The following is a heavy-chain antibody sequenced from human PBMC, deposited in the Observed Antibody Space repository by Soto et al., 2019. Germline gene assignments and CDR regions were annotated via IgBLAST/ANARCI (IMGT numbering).Heavy chain of an antibody. Sequence: EVQLLESGGGLVQPGGSLRLSCAASGFTFSTYAMSWVRQAPGQGLEWVSAISGSGGSTYYADSEKGRITISRDNSKNTLYLQMASVRAEDTAVYYCAKDLAQADTSSWYGAYWRQGPLVTVSS. V-gene: IGHV3-23*01. CDR1: GFTFSTYA. D-gene: IGHD6-13*01. CDR3: AKDLAQADTSSWYGAY. J-gene: IGHJ4*02. CDR2: ISGSGGST.